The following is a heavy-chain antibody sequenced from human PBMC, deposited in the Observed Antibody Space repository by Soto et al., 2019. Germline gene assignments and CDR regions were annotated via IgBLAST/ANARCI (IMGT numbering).Heavy chain of an antibody. CDR3: AREGRFLGYYFDY. D-gene: IGHD3-3*01. CDR2: IYYSGST. CDR1: GGSISSYY. J-gene: IGHJ4*02. V-gene: IGHV4-59*01. Sequence: SETLSLTCTVAGGSISSYYWSWIRQPPGKGLEWIGYIYYSGSTNYNPSLKSRVTISVDTSKNQFSLKLSSVTAADTAVYYCAREGRFLGYYFDYWGQGTLVTVPQ.